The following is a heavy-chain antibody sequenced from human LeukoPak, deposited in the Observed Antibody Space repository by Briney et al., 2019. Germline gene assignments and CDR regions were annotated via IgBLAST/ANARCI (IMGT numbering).Heavy chain of an antibody. D-gene: IGHD2-2*01. V-gene: IGHV1-69*05. CDR2: IIPIFGTA. J-gene: IGHJ6*03. CDR1: GGTFSSYA. Sequence: GASVKVSCKASGGTFSSYAISWVRQAPGQGLEWMGRIIPIFGTANYAQKFQGRVTITTDESTSTAYMELSSLRSEDTAVYYCAREYRGVPAADYYMDVWGKGTTVTVSS. CDR3: AREYRGVPAADYYMDV.